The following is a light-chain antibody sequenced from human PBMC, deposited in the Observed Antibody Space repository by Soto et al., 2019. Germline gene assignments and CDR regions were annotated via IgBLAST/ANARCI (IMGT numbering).Light chain of an antibody. Sequence: EIVLAQSPGTLSLRPGERATLSCRASQSIGGRKVAWFQQKPGQAPRLLIYGASSRGSGIPDRFSGGGSGTEFTLTISSLQSEDFAVYYCQKYNNWPLTFGQGTRLEI. V-gene: IGKV3D-15*01. J-gene: IGKJ5*01. CDR1: QSIGGRK. CDR3: QKYNNWPLT. CDR2: GAS.